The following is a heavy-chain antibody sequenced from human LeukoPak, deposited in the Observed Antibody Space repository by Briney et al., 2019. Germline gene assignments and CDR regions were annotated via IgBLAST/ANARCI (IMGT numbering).Heavy chain of an antibody. Sequence: PGGSLRLSCAASGFTFSSYSMNWVRQAPGKGLEWVSSISSSSSYIYYADSVKGRFTISRDNSKNTLYLQMNSLRAEDTAVYYCAKDARPMIVVVITPPFDYWGQGTLVTVSS. J-gene: IGHJ4*02. CDR3: AKDARPMIVVVITPPFDY. CDR2: ISSSSSYI. D-gene: IGHD3-22*01. V-gene: IGHV3-21*04. CDR1: GFTFSSYS.